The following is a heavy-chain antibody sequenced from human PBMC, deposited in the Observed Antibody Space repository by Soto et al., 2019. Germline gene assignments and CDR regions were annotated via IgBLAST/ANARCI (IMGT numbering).Heavy chain of an antibody. CDR2: ISGSGGST. CDR1: GFTFSSYA. CDR3: AKDTRRFLEWFIFFDY. Sequence: GGSLRLSCAASGFTFSSYAMSWVRQAPGKGLEWVSAISGSGGSTYYADSVKGRFTISRDNSKNTLYLQMNSLRAEDTAVYYCAKDTRRFLEWFIFFDYWGQGTLVTVSS. J-gene: IGHJ4*02. V-gene: IGHV3-23*01. D-gene: IGHD3-3*01.